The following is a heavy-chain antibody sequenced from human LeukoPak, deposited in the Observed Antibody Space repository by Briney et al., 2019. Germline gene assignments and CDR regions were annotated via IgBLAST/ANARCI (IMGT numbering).Heavy chain of an antibody. CDR1: GFTFSSYA. Sequence: PGGSLRLSCAASGFTFSSYAMSWVRQAPGKGLEWVSAISGSGGSTYYADSVKGRFTISRDNSKNTLYLQMNSLRAEDTAVYYCATYSSGWYREEGAFDIWGQGTMVTVSS. D-gene: IGHD6-19*01. V-gene: IGHV3-23*01. CDR2: ISGSGGST. J-gene: IGHJ3*02. CDR3: ATYSSGWYREEGAFDI.